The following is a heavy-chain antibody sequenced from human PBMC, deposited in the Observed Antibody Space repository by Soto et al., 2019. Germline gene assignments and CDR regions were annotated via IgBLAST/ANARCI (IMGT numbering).Heavy chain of an antibody. V-gene: IGHV4-30-4*01. CDR3: ARGLGGYYYYGMDV. Sequence: LSLTCTVSGGSISSGDYYWSWIRQPPGKGLEWIGYIYYSGSTYYNPSLKSRVTISVDTSKNQFSLKLSSVTAADTAVYYCARGLGGYYYYGMDVWGQGTTVTVSS. CDR2: IYYSGST. J-gene: IGHJ6*02. CDR1: GGSISSGDYY.